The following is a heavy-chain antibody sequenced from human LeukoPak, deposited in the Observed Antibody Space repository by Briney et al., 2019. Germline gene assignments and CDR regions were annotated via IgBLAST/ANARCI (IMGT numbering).Heavy chain of an antibody. CDR3: ARKRGGIYDSRALDL. Sequence: GRSLRLSCAASGFTFRSYSMHWVRQAPGKGLEWAATISYDGSNVYYADSVKGRFTISRDNSKNTVYLEMSGLRVEDTAVFHCARKRGGIYDSRALDLWGHGTTVFVSS. V-gene: IGHV3-30-3*01. CDR2: ISYDGSNV. D-gene: IGHD3-22*01. CDR1: GFTFRSYS. J-gene: IGHJ6*02.